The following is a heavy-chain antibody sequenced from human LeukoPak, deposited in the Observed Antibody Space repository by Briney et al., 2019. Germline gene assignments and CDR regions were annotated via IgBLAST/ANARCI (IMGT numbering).Heavy chain of an antibody. CDR1: GYTFTSYG. CDR3: AMGGGSGSYYYYYYYMDV. CDR2: ISAYNGNT. V-gene: IGHV1-18*01. Sequence: ASVKVSCKASGYTFTSYGISWVRQAPGQGLEWMGWISAYNGNTNYAQKLQGRVTMTTDTSTSTAYMELRSLRAEDTAVYYCAMGGGSGSYYYYYYYMDVWGKGTTVTVSS. J-gene: IGHJ6*03. D-gene: IGHD3-10*01.